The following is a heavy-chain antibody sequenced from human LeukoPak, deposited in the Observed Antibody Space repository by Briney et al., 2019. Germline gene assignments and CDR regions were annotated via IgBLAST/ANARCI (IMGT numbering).Heavy chain of an antibody. D-gene: IGHD6-19*01. CDR2: INPNSGGT. Sequence: ASVKVSCKASGYTFTGYYMHWVRQAPGQGLEWMGWINPNSGGTNYAQKFQGRVTMTRDTSISTAYMELSRLRSDDTAVYYCAREGEAGTGSYYFDYWGQGTLVTVSS. CDR3: AREGEAGTGSYYFDY. J-gene: IGHJ4*02. V-gene: IGHV1-2*02. CDR1: GYTFTGYY.